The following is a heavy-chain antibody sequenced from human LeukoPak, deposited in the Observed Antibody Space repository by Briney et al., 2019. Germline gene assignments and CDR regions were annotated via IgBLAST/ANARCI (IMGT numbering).Heavy chain of an antibody. CDR1: GFTVSSNY. CDR2: IYSGGST. CDR3: ASLPGEIFGVVLAP. D-gene: IGHD3-3*01. V-gene: IGHV3-53*01. J-gene: IGHJ5*02. Sequence: GSLRLSCAASGFTVSSNYMSWVRQAPGKGLEWVSVIYSGGSTYYADSVKGRFTISRDNSKNTLYLQMNSLRAEDTAVYYCASLPGEIFGVVLAPWGQGTLVTVSS.